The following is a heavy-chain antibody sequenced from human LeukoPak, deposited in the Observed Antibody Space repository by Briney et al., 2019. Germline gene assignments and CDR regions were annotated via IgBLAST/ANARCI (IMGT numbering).Heavy chain of an antibody. Sequence: GGSLRLSCAASGFSVSIKYMNWVRQAPGEGLEWVSILYSSGTTYYATSVKGRFTISRDNSENKLCLQMNSLRAEDTAVYYCARGGFGPSDALDIWGQGTMVTVSS. D-gene: IGHD3-10*01. J-gene: IGHJ3*02. CDR2: LYSSGTT. CDR3: ARGGFGPSDALDI. V-gene: IGHV3-53*01. CDR1: GFSVSIKY.